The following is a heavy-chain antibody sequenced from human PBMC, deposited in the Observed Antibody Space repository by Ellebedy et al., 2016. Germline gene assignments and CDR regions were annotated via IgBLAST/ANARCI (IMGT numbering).Heavy chain of an antibody. J-gene: IGHJ4*02. CDR2: IHHSGNT. V-gene: IGHV4-4*02. CDR3: ASSSGWYRLDY. Sequence: SETLSLTCAVSGGSISSNWWSWVRQSPGKGLEWIGEIHHSGNTNYNPSLKGRVTLSIDTSKSQFSLKLSSVTAADTAVYYCASSSGWYRLDYWGQGALVTVSS. CDR1: GGSISSNW. D-gene: IGHD6-19*01.